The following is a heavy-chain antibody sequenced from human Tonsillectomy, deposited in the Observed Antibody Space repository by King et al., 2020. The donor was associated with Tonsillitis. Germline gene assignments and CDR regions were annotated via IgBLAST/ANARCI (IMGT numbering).Heavy chain of an antibody. CDR2: ISGSGDTT. D-gene: IGHD3-16*01. Sequence: VQLVESGGGLVHPGGSLRLSCSASGFTFSSHAMSWVRQAQGKGLQWVSVISGSGDTTYYADSVKGRFTIARDNSKHTLCLQMNSLRAEDTAVYYCATEWGGGFDYWGQGILVTVSS. J-gene: IGHJ4*02. CDR1: GFTFSSHA. V-gene: IGHV3-23*04. CDR3: ATEWGGGFDY.